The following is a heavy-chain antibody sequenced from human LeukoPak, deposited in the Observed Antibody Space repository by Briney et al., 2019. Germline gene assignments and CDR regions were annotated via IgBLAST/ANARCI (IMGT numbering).Heavy chain of an antibody. CDR3: AKDMETTVVTPTFDY. J-gene: IGHJ4*02. CDR1: GFTFDDYA. D-gene: IGHD4-23*01. Sequence: PGGSLRLSCAASGFTFDDYAMHWVRQAPGKGLEWGSGISWSSATIGYADSVKGRFTISRDNAKNSLYLQMNSLRAEDTALYYCAKDMETTVVTPTFDYWGQGTLVTVSS. CDR2: ISWSSATI. V-gene: IGHV3-9*01.